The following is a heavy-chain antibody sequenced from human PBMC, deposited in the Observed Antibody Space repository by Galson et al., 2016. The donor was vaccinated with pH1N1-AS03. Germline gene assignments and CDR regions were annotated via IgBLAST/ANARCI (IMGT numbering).Heavy chain of an antibody. V-gene: IGHV1-2*04. CDR2: INTGSGVT. CDR1: GYIFTGFY. D-gene: IGHD2-2*01. Sequence: SVKVSCKASGYIFTGFYVHWVRQAPGQGLEWMGWINTGSGVTNYAQKFEAWVTMTRGTSVSTAYMELYGLKSDDTAVYYCARDPRGPCTSATCPTTYYFGMDVWGQGTTVIVSS. CDR3: ARDPRGPCTSATCPTTYYFGMDV. J-gene: IGHJ6*02.